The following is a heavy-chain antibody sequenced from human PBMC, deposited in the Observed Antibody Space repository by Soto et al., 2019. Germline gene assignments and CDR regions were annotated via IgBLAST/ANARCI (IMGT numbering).Heavy chain of an antibody. CDR2: INHLETT. CDR1: GASIAFGGYS. J-gene: IGHJ4*02. Sequence: SETLSLTCTVSGASIAFGGYSFICIRQTPWNGLEWIGYINHLETTFYNPSFESRPTLSIDRAKNQFSLKLHSMSAADRAVYFCARGGGSDSFDYWGQGILVTVSS. D-gene: IGHD1-26*01. V-gene: IGHV4-30-2*01. CDR3: ARGGGSDSFDY.